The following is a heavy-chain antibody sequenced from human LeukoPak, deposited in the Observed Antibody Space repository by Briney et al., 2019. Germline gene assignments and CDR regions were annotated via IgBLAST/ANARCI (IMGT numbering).Heavy chain of an antibody. CDR2: IIPIFGTA. J-gene: IGHJ4*02. CDR1: GGTFSSYA. Sequence: VASVKVSCKASGGTFSSYAISWVRQAPGQGLEWVGRIIPIFGTANYAQKFQCRVTITTDESTSTAYMELSSLRSEDTAVYYCARGGDGYDYWGQGTLVTVSS. CDR3: ARGGDGYDY. V-gene: IGHV1-69*05. D-gene: IGHD5-24*01.